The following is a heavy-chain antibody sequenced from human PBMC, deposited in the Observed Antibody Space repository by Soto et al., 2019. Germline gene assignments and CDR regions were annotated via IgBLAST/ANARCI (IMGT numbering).Heavy chain of an antibody. CDR3: TTDANVVPAAFDY. CDR2: VKSKTDGGTT. J-gene: IGHJ4*02. Sequence: PGGSLRLSCAASGFTFSNAWMSWVRQAPGKGLEWVGRVKSKTDGGTTDYAAPVKGRFTISRDDSKNTLYLQMNSLKTEDTAVYYCTTDANVVPAAFDYWGQGTLVTVSS. CDR1: GFTFSNAW. V-gene: IGHV3-15*01. D-gene: IGHD2-2*01.